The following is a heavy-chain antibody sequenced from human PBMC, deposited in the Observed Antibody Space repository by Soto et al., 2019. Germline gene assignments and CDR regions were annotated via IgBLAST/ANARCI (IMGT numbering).Heavy chain of an antibody. J-gene: IGHJ4*02. CDR3: ARHATYCSSNSCYEFDF. D-gene: IGHD2-2*01. V-gene: IGHV4-39*01. CDR1: GGYIRSSGYY. CDR2: IFHSGST. Sequence: QLQLQESGPGLLKPSETLSLTCTVSGGYIRSSGYYWGWIRRPPGMGLEWIGSIFHSGSTLYTQSLNGRVTISVDTSKNQVSLKMTSVTAADTAVYYCARHATYCSSNSCYEFDFWGQGSLVTVSS.